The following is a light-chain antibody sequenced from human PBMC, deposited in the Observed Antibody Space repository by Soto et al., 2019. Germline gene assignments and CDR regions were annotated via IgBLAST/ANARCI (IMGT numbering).Light chain of an antibody. CDR2: KVS. CDR1: QSLVQVDGNTY. CDR3: MQGSQWPT. J-gene: IGKJ2*01. V-gene: IGKV2-30*02. Sequence: DVVMTQSPLSLPVTLGQPASISCRSSQSLVQVDGNTYLNWFQQRPGQSPRRLMYKVSTRDSGVPDRFSGSVSGTDFTMQLSRVEAEDVGISYCMQGSQWPTFGQGTQLEIK.